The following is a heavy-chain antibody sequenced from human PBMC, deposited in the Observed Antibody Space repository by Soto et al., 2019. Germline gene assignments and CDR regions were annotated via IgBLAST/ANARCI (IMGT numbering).Heavy chain of an antibody. CDR1: GFTFNNAW. Sequence: GGSLRLSCAASGFTFNNAWMSWVRQAPGKGPEWVGRIKSKTDGGTTDYAAPVKGRFTNSRDDSKNTLCLQMNSLKTEDAAVSYCTTEAYSDYGGTRDYWGQGTLVTVSS. D-gene: IGHD4-17*01. J-gene: IGHJ4*02. V-gene: IGHV3-15*01. CDR3: TTEAYSDYGGTRDY. CDR2: IKSKTDGGTT.